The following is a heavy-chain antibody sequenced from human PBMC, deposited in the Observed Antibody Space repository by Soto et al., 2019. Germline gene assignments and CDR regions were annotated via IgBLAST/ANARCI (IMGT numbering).Heavy chain of an antibody. CDR1: VGTFSSYA. CDR3: ARDSLRITIFGVVSSMDV. CDR2: IIPIFGTA. V-gene: IGHV1-69*01. Sequence: QVQLVQSGAEVKKPGSSVKVSCKASVGTFSSYAISWVRQAPGQGLEWMGGIIPIFGTANYAQKFQGRVTITADESTSTAYMELSSLRSEDTAVYYCARDSLRITIFGVVSSMDVWGQGTTVTVSS. D-gene: IGHD3-3*01. J-gene: IGHJ6*02.